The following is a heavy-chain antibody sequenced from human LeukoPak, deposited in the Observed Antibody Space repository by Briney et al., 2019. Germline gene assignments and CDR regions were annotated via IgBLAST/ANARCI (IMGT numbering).Heavy chain of an antibody. V-gene: IGHV1-2*06. CDR3: ARDAPSYYYFWSGLTPSEGWFDP. D-gene: IGHD3-3*01. CDR2: INPNSGGT. Sequence: AASVKVSCKASGYTFTGYYMHWVRQAPGQGLEWMGRINPNSGGTNYAQKFQGRVTMTRDTSISTAYMELSGLRSDDTAVYYCARDAPSYYYFWSGLTPSEGWFDPWGQGTLVTVSS. J-gene: IGHJ5*02. CDR1: GYTFTGYY.